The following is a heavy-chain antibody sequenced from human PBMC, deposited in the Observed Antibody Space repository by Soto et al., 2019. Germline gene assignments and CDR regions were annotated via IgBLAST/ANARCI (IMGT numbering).Heavy chain of an antibody. CDR3: AKGESSIAARPLEY. J-gene: IGHJ4*02. Sequence: TGGSLRLSCAASGFTFSSYAMSWVRQAPGKGLEWVSAISGSGGSTYYADSVKGRFTISRDNSKNTLYLQMNSLRAEDTAVYYCAKGESSIAARPLEYWGQGTLVTVSS. V-gene: IGHV3-23*01. CDR2: ISGSGGST. D-gene: IGHD6-6*01. CDR1: GFTFSSYA.